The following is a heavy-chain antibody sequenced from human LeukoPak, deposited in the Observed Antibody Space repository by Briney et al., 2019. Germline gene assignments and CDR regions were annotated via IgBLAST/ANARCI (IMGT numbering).Heavy chain of an antibody. Sequence: ASVKVSCKASGYTFTSYGISWVRQAPGQGLEWMGWISAYNGNTNYAQKLQGRVTMTTDTSTSTAYMELRSLRSDDTAVYYCARVRAGYSSGWYTNPPWFDPWGQGTLVTVSS. CDR3: ARVRAGYSSGWYTNPPWFDP. V-gene: IGHV1-18*01. D-gene: IGHD6-19*01. CDR1: GYTFTSYG. CDR2: ISAYNGNT. J-gene: IGHJ5*02.